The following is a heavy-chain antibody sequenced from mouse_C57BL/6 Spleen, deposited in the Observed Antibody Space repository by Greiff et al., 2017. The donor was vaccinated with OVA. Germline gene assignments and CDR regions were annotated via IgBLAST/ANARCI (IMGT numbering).Heavy chain of an antibody. CDR3: TRSDGYYVHY. D-gene: IGHD2-3*01. V-gene: IGHV1-15*01. Sequence: VKLQESGAELVRPGASVTLSCKASGYTFTDYEMHWVKQTPVHGLEWIGAIDPETGGTAYNQKFKGKAILTADKSSSTAYMELRSLTSEDSAVYYCTRSDGYYVHYWGQGTTLTVSS. J-gene: IGHJ2*01. CDR1: GYTFTDYE. CDR2: IDPETGGT.